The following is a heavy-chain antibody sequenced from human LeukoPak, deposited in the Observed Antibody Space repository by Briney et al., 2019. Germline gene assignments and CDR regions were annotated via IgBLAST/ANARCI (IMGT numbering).Heavy chain of an antibody. Sequence: SETLSLTCTISGDSTSNFYWNWIRQSPGKGLEWIGNIHYSGSSVYNPSLKSRGTISIDTSRRQFFLKLNSVTAADTAVYFCALAPNSNWFDFWGPGTLVTVSS. CDR2: IHYSGSS. J-gene: IGHJ5*01. D-gene: IGHD2-8*01. CDR1: GDSTSNFY. CDR3: ALAPNSNWFDF. V-gene: IGHV4-59*03.